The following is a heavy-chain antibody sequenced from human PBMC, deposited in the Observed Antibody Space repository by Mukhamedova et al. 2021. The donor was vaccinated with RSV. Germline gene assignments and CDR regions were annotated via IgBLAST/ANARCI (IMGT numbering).Heavy chain of an antibody. Sequence: WVGSIHDSGGTYYNPFLKSRVTILRDMSKNQFSLELRSVTAADTAAYYCARRLSVTYDNSMALSLLHWGQGTLVIVSS. V-gene: IGHV4-39*01. CDR3: ARRLSVTYDNSMALSLLH. CDR2: IHDSGGT. J-gene: IGHJ1*01. D-gene: IGHD3-22*01.